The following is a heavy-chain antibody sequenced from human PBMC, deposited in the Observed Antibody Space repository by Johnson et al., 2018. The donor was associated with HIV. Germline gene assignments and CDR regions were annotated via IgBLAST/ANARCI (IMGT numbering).Heavy chain of an antibody. V-gene: IGHV3-33*08. J-gene: IGHJ3*02. Sequence: QVQLVESGGGVVQPGRSLRLSCAASGFAFSSYGMHWVRQAPGKGLEWVAVIWYDGSDKYYADSVKGRFTISRDNSRNTVYLQMNSLRTEDTAVYYCTTVSPSAITMVRGVIITPHAFDIWGQGTMVTVSS. CDR1: GFAFSSYG. D-gene: IGHD3-10*01. CDR3: TTVSPSAITMVRGVIITPHAFDI. CDR2: IWYDGSDK.